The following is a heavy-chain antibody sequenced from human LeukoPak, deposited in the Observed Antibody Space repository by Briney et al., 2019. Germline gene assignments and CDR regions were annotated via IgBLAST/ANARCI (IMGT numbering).Heavy chain of an antibody. D-gene: IGHD4-17*01. CDR1: GFTSTNLE. J-gene: IGHJ4*02. V-gene: IGHV3-48*03. Sequence: GGSLRLSCAISGFTSTNLEMSWVRQAPGKGPEWISYISSSGNFIFYADSVKGRFTISRDNAKNSLYLQMNSLRAEDTAVYYCARVGRVTTASDYWGQGTLVTVSS. CDR3: ARVGRVTTASDY. CDR2: ISSSGNFI.